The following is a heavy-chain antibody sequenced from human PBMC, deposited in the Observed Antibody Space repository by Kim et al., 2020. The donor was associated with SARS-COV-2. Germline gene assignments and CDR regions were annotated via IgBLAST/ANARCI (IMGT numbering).Heavy chain of an antibody. V-gene: IGHV3-30*18. CDR3: AKGPGWYLLDGWSGPPDY. D-gene: IGHD3-3*01. CDR1: GFTFSSYG. Sequence: GGSLRLSCAASGFTFSSYGMHWVRQAPGKGLEWVAVISYDGSNKYYADSVKGRLTISRDNSKNTLFLQMNSLRAEDTAVYYCAKGPGWYLLDGWSGPPDYWGQGILVTLSS. CDR2: ISYDGSNK. J-gene: IGHJ4*02.